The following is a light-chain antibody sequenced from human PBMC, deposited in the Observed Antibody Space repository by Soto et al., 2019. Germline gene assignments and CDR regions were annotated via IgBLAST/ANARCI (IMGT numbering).Light chain of an antibody. CDR3: QVWDTTTDQYI. CDR2: DAR. CDR1: DVGGKS. J-gene: IGLJ1*01. V-gene: IGLV3-21*02. Sequence: SYELTQPPSVSVAPGQTATTSCGGDDVGGKSVQWYQQKPGQAPVLVLYDARDRPSGIPERFSGSNSGNTATLTISWVEAGDEADFYCQVWDTTTDQYIFGSGTKVTGL.